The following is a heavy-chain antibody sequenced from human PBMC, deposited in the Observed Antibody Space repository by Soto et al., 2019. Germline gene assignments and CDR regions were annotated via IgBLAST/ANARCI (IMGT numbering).Heavy chain of an antibody. CDR3: AHYTTDTSFDV. CDR2: LYCVDTR. CDR1: GFSLYTGGVG. V-gene: IGHV2-5*02. D-gene: IGHD1-1*01. J-gene: IGHJ6*04. Sequence: ITLKESSPSLVQPTQPLTLTCSFSGFSLYTGGVGVGWIRQPPGKALDWLALLYCVDTRRYNPSLKNTLTIAKDTSENQVVLTVTDMGPVDTGTDFSAHYTTDTSFDVWGKGATVTFSS.